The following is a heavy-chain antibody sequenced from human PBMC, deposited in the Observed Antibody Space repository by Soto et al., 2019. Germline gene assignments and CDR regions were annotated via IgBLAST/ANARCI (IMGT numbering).Heavy chain of an antibody. Sequence: SLNVSCKASGGTFSSYAISWVRQAPGQGLEWMGGIIPIFGTANYAQKFQGRVTITADESTSTAYMELSSLRSEDTAVYYCARDTPNHYGMDVWGQGTTVTVSS. J-gene: IGHJ6*02. D-gene: IGHD2-15*01. CDR3: ARDTPNHYGMDV. CDR2: IIPIFGTA. CDR1: GGTFSSYA. V-gene: IGHV1-69*13.